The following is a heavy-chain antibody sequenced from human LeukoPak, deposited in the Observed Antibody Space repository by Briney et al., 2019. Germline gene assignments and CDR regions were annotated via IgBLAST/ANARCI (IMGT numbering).Heavy chain of an antibody. CDR1: GFTFSSYE. CDR2: ISSSGSTI. J-gene: IGHJ3*02. V-gene: IGHV3-48*03. Sequence: GGSLRLSCAASGFTFSSYEMNWVRQAPGKGLEWVSYISSSGSTIYYADSVKGRFTISRDNAKNLLYLQMNSLRAEDTAVYYCARGRDEYGDYLGAFDIWGQGTMVTVSS. D-gene: IGHD4-17*01. CDR3: ARGRDEYGDYLGAFDI.